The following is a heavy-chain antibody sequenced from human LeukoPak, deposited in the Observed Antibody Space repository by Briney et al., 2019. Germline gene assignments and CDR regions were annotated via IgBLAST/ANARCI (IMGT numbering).Heavy chain of an antibody. Sequence: GESLKTSYQASGYSFTTYWIGWVRAMPGKGLEWVGIIYPGDSDTRYSPSFQGQVTISADKSITTAYLQWSSLKASDTAMYYCARFGASIAARPDYYYGMDVWGQGTTVTVSS. CDR3: ARFGASIAARPDYYYGMDV. CDR1: GYSFTTYW. V-gene: IGHV5-51*01. D-gene: IGHD6-6*01. J-gene: IGHJ6*02. CDR2: IYPGDSDT.